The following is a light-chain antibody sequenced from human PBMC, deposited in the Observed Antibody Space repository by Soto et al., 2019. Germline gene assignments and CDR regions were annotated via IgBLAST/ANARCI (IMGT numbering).Light chain of an antibody. Sequence: EIGWTQSPGTLGLSLGERNTRCCRASQIGKMIYLAWYQQKPGQAPRLLIDGAGSRTTGIPDRFSGSGSGTVFPLTICRLEPADFAVYYSNNLGSLTWTLGQDIKVDIK. J-gene: IGKJ1*01. CDR1: QIGKMIY. V-gene: IGKV3-20*01. CDR3: NNLGSLTWT. CDR2: GAG.